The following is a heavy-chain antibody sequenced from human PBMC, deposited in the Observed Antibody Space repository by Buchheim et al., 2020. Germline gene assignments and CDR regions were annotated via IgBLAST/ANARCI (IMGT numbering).Heavy chain of an antibody. CDR3: AREIDDYGDYGVDY. J-gene: IGHJ4*02. V-gene: IGHV3-21*02. CDR2: ISSSSSYI. Sequence: EVQLVESGGGLVKPGGSLRLSCAASGFTFSSYSMNWVRQAPGKGLEWVSSISSSSSYIYYADSVKGRFTISRDTAKNSMSLQMNSLRAEDTAVYYCAREIDDYGDYGVDYWGQGTL. CDR1: GFTFSSYS. D-gene: IGHD4-17*01.